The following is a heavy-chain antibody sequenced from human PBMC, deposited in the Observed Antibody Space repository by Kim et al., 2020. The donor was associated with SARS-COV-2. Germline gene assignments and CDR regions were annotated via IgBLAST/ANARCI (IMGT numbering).Heavy chain of an antibody. Sequence: SVKVSCKASGGTFSSYAISWVRQAPGQGLEWMGRIIPILGIANYAQKFQGRVTITADKSTSTAYMELSSLRSEDTAVYYCARDEYSSSSGDYYGMDVWGQGTTVTVSS. V-gene: IGHV1-69*04. CDR1: GGTFSSYA. CDR2: IIPILGIA. J-gene: IGHJ6*02. D-gene: IGHD6-6*01. CDR3: ARDEYSSSSGDYYGMDV.